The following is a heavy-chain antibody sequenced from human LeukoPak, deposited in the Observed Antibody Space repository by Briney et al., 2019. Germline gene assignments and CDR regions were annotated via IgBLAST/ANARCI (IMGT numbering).Heavy chain of an antibody. CDR3: ARDRELGS. V-gene: IGHV4-59*01. CDR1: GGSISIYY. J-gene: IGHJ5*02. CDR2: IYNSGST. D-gene: IGHD3-16*01. Sequence: SETLSLTCIVSGGSISIYYWNWIRQPPGKGLEWIGYIYNSGSTDYNPSFKRRVTISAGTSKNQFSLKLTSVTAADTAVYYCARDRELGSWGQGILVTVSS.